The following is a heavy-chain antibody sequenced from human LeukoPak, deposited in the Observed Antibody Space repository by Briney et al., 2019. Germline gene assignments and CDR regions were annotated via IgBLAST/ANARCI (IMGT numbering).Heavy chain of an antibody. Sequence: GGSLRLSCGASGFTFSSYGMHWVRQAPGKGLEWVAFIRYDGSNKYYADSVKGRFTISRDNSKNTLYLQMNSLRAEDTALYYCAKSVYYYYYMDVWGKGTTVTVSS. D-gene: IGHD5/OR15-5a*01. CDR1: GFTFSSYG. CDR2: IRYDGSNK. CDR3: AKSVYYYYYMDV. J-gene: IGHJ6*03. V-gene: IGHV3-30*02.